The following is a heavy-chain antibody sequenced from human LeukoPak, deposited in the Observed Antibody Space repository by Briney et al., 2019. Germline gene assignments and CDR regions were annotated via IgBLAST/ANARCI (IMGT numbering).Heavy chain of an antibody. Sequence: GGSLRLSCAASGFTFSSYRMHWVRQAPGKGLVWVSCINSDGTNTHTSYADSVKGRFTISRDNAKTSLYLQMNSLRADDTAVYYCARAPPITWVRGILTVYAFDIWGQGTMVTVSS. CDR3: ARAPPITWVRGILTVYAFDI. CDR2: INSDGTNTHT. CDR1: GFTFSSYR. J-gene: IGHJ3*02. D-gene: IGHD3-9*01. V-gene: IGHV3-74*01.